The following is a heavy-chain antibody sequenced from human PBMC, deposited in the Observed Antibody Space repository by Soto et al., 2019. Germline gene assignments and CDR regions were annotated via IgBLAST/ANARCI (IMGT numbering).Heavy chain of an antibody. CDR1: GGSVSNAAYS. J-gene: IGHJ4*02. CDR2: IYPSGMP. D-gene: IGHD5-18*01. Sequence: SETLSLTCTVSGGSVSNAAYSWSWIRQPPGKGLEWIGYIYPSGMPFYNPSLRSRVTISIDRSNDQFSLNLKSVTAADTAVYYCARERGGYGLFDSWGQGTLVTVSS. V-gene: IGHV4-30-2*01. CDR3: ARERGGYGLFDS.